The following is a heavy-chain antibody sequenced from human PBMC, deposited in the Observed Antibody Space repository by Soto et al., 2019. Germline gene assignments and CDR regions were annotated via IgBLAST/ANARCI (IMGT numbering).Heavy chain of an antibody. CDR1: GYTFTSYY. CDR2: INPSGGST. V-gene: IGHV1-46*01. D-gene: IGHD3-22*01. J-gene: IGHJ4*02. Sequence: ASVKVSCKASGYTFTSYYMHWVRQAPGQGLEWMGIINPSGGSTSYAQKFQGRVTMTRDTSTSTVYMELSSLRSGDTAVYYCARNDYYDSSGPQIPFDYWGQGTLVTVSS. CDR3: ARNDYYDSSGPQIPFDY.